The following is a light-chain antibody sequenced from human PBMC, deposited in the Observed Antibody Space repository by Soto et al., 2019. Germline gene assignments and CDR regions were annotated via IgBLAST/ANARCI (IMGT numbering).Light chain of an antibody. V-gene: IGKV1-27*01. CDR1: EGFSNY. CDR2: AAS. Sequence: DIQMTQSPSSLSASVGDRVTITCRASEGFSNYLAWFQQKPGKVPKLLIYAASTLQSGVPSRFSGSGSGTDFPLTISSLQPDDVATYYCQKYNNGGPLTFGGGTTVEIK. J-gene: IGKJ4*01. CDR3: QKYNNGGPLT.